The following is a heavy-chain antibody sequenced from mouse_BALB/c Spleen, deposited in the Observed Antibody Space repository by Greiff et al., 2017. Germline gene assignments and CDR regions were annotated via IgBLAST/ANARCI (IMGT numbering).Heavy chain of an antibody. J-gene: IGHJ4*01. CDR1: GFSLTSYG. D-gene: IGHD1-1*01. Sequence: VQGVESGPGLVAPSQSLSITCTVSGFSLTSYGVHWVRQPPGKGLEWLGVIWAGGSTNYNSALMSRLSISKDNSKSQVFLKMNSLQTDDTAMYYCARDRDGSWNAMDDWGQGTSVTVSS. V-gene: IGHV2-9*02. CDR3: ARDRDGSWNAMDD. CDR2: IWAGGST.